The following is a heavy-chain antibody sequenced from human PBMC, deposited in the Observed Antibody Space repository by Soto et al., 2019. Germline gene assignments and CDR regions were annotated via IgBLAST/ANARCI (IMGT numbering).Heavy chain of an antibody. D-gene: IGHD3-22*01. V-gene: IGHV4-34*01. J-gene: IGHJ5*02. CDR1: GGSFSGYY. CDR2: INHSGST. CDR3: ARGPRYYYDSSGYYYNH. Sequence: SETLSLTCAVYGGSFSGYYWSWIRQPPGKGLEWIGEINHSGSTNDNPSLKSRVTISVDTSKNQFSLKLSSVTAADTAVYYCARGPRYYYDSSGYYYNHWGQGTLVTVSS.